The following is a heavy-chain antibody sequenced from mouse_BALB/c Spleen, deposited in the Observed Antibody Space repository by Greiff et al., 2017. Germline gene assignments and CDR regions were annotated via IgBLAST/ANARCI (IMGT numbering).Heavy chain of an antibody. CDR1: GYSITSDYA. CDR3: ARRDSDYGLFDY. Sequence: EVQLQESGPGLVKPSQSLSLTCTVTGYSITSDYAWNWIRQFPGNKLEWMGYKSYSGSTSYNPSLKSRISITRDTSKNQFFLQLNSVTTEDTATYYCARRDSDYGLFDYWGQGTTLTVSS. V-gene: IGHV3-2*02. J-gene: IGHJ2*01. D-gene: IGHD1-1*01. CDR2: KSYSGST.